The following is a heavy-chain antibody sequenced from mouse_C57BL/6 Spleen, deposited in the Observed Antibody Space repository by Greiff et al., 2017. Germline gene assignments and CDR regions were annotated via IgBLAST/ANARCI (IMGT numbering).Heavy chain of an antibody. CDR2: IYPGSGST. V-gene: IGHV1-55*01. J-gene: IGHJ2*01. D-gene: IGHD1-1*01. CDR3: ARRITTVYYFDY. CDR1: GYTFTSYW. Sequence: VQLQQPGAELVKPGASVKMSCKASGYTFTSYWITWVKQRPGPGLEWIGDIYPGSGSTNYNEKFKSKATLTVDTSSSTAYMQLSSLTSEDSAVYYCARRITTVYYFDYWGQGTTLTVSS.